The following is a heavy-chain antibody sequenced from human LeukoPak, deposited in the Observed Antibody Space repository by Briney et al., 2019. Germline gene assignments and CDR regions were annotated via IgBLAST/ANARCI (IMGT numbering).Heavy chain of an antibody. J-gene: IGHJ4*02. D-gene: IGHD4-11*01. CDR1: GGTFSSYA. Sequence: SVKVSCKASGGTFSSYAISWVRQAPGQGLEWMGRIISIFGIANYAQKFQGRVTITADKSTSTAYMELSSLRSEDTAVYYCARGGRLTTFKNFINYFDYWGQGTLVTVSS. V-gene: IGHV1-69*04. CDR3: ARGGRLTTFKNFINYFDY. CDR2: IISIFGIA.